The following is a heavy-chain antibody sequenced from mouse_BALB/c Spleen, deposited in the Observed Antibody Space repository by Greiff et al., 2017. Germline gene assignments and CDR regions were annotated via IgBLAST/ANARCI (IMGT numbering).Heavy chain of an antibody. Sequence: VQLQQSGTVLARPGASVKMSCKASGYSFTSYWMHWVKQRPGQGLEWIGAIYPGNSDTSYNQKFKGKAKLTAVTSASTAYMELSSLTNEDSAVYYCTRGDYYGSSPKGDYWGQGTTLTVSS. CDR1: GYSFTSYW. V-gene: IGHV1-5*01. J-gene: IGHJ2*01. CDR3: TRGDYYGSSPKGDY. CDR2: IYPGNSDT. D-gene: IGHD1-1*01.